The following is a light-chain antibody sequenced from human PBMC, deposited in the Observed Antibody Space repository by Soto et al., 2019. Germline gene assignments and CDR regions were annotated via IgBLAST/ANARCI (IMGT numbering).Light chain of an antibody. CDR1: SSDVGGYNY. CDR3: CSYAGSYTGV. Sequence: QSALTQPRSVSGSPGQSVTISCTGTSSDVGGYNYVSWYQQHPGKAPKLMIYDVSKRPSGVPDRFSGSKSGNTASLTISGLQAEDAADYYCCSYAGSYTGVFGGGTQLTVL. V-gene: IGLV2-11*01. CDR2: DVS. J-gene: IGLJ3*02.